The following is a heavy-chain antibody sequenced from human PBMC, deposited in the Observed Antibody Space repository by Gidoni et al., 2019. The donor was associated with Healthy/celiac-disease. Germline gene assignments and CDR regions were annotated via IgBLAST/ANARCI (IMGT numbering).Heavy chain of an antibody. J-gene: IGHJ4*02. V-gene: IGHV3-23*01. CDR1: GFTFSSDA. CDR3: AKEGFPITIFGVVISAPFFDY. Sequence: EVQLLESGGGLVQPGGSLRLSCAASGFTFSSDAMRWVRQAPGKGLEWVSAISGSGVSTYYADSVKGRFTISRDNSKNTLYLQMNSLRAEDTAVYYCAKEGFPITIFGVVISAPFFDYWGQGTLVTVSS. CDR2: ISGSGVST. D-gene: IGHD3-3*01.